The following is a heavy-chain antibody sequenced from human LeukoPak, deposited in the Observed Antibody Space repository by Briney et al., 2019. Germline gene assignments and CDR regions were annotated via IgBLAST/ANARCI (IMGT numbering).Heavy chain of an antibody. CDR2: IYYSGST. J-gene: IGHJ4*02. V-gene: IGHV4-59*08. CDR1: GGSISPYY. CDR3: ARTEGSGSYGFDY. D-gene: IGHD3-10*01. Sequence: PSETLSLTCTVSGGSISPYYWSWIRQPPGKGLEWIGYIYYSGSTNYNPSLKSRVTISVDTSKNQFSLKLSSVTAADTAMYYCARTEGSGSYGFDYWGQGTLVTVSS.